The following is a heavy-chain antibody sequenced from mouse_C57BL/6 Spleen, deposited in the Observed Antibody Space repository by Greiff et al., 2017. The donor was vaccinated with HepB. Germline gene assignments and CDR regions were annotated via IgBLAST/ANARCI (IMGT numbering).Heavy chain of an antibody. J-gene: IGHJ3*01. CDR1: GYTFTDYY. CDR2: INPNNGGT. V-gene: IGHV1-26*01. CDR3: AREGYYGSSPFFAY. Sequence: VQLQQSGPELVKPGASVKISCKASGYTFTDYYMNWVKQSHGKSLEWIGDINPNNGGTSYNQKFKGKATLTVDKSSSTAYMELRSLTSEDSAVYYCAREGYYGSSPFFAYWGQGTLVTVSA. D-gene: IGHD1-1*01.